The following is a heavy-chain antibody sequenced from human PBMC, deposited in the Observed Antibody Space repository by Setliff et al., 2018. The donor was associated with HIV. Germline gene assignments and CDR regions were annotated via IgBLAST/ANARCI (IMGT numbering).Heavy chain of an antibody. Sequence: GASVKVSCKVSGGTFSSYAISWVRQAPGQGLEWMGGIIPIFGTANYAQKFQGRVTITADESTSTAYMQLSSLRSDDTAVYYCARVDCSSTRCYAFDIWGQGTMVTVSS. J-gene: IGHJ3*02. CDR3: ARVDCSSTRCYAFDI. CDR1: GGTFSSYA. D-gene: IGHD2-2*01. CDR2: IIPIFGTA. V-gene: IGHV1-69*13.